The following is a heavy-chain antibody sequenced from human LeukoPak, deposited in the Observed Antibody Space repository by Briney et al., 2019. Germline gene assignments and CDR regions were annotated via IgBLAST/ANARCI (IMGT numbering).Heavy chain of an antibody. CDR2: INHSGST. CDR1: GGSFSGYY. D-gene: IGHD5-18*01. J-gene: IGHJ4*02. CDR3: ARGYSRGYSYALTLYYFDY. Sequence: SETLSLTCAVYGGSFSGYYWSWIRQPPGKGLEWIGEINHSGSTNYNPSLKSRVTISVDTSKNQFSLKLSSVTAADTAVYYCARGYSRGYSYALTLYYFDYWGQGTLVTVSS. V-gene: IGHV4-34*01.